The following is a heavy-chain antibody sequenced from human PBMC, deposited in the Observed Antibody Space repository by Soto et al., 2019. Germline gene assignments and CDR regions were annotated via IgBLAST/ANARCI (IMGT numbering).Heavy chain of an antibody. Sequence: ASVKVSCKASGVTFSSYAISWVRQAPGQGLEWMGWINPNSGGTNYAQKFQGWVTMTRDTSISTAYMELSRLRSDDTAVYYCARELRDGFDNWGQGTMVTDSS. V-gene: IGHV1-2*04. J-gene: IGHJ3*02. CDR2: INPNSGGT. D-gene: IGHD5-12*01. CDR1: GVTFSSYA. CDR3: ARELRDGFDN.